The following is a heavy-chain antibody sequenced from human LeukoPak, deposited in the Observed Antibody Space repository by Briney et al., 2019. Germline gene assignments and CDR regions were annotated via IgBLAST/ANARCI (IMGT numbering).Heavy chain of an antibody. J-gene: IGHJ6*03. CDR1: GGSISSYY. CDR3: ARTYYDFYYYYYMDV. V-gene: IGHV4-4*09. CDR2: IYTSGST. D-gene: IGHD3-3*01. Sequence: TSETLSLTCTVSGGSISSYYWSWIRQPPGKGLEWIGNIYTSGSTNYNPSLKSRVTISVDTSKNQFSLKLSSVTAADTAVYYCARTYYDFYYYYYMDVWGKGTTVTVSS.